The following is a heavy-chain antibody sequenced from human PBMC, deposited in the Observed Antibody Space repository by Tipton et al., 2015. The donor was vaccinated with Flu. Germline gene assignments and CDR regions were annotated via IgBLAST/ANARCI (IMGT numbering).Heavy chain of an antibody. CDR1: GFTFSSYG. D-gene: IGHD6-25*01. J-gene: IGHJ6*02. CDR3: VRVTPAAQTYGMDV. CDR2: IYSGGGS. Sequence: SLRLSCAASGFTFSSYGMHWVRQAPGKGLECVSVIYSGGGSYYADSVRGRFTISRDNSRDTVYLQMNSLRAEDTAVYYCVRVTPAAQTYGMDVWGQGTTVTVSS. V-gene: IGHV3-53*01.